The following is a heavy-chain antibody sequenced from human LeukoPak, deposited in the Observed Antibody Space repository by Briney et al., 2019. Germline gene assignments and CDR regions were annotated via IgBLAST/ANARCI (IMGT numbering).Heavy chain of an antibody. CDR2: INHSGST. V-gene: IGHV4-34*01. J-gene: IGHJ4*02. CDR1: GGSFSGYY. Sequence: SETLSLTCAVYGGSFSGYYWTWIRQPPGKGLEWIGEINHSGSTNYDPSLKSRVTISVDTSKNQFSLKLSSVTAADTAVYYCARGKGSGWTFDYWGQGTLVTVSS. CDR3: ARGKGSGWTFDY. D-gene: IGHD6-19*01.